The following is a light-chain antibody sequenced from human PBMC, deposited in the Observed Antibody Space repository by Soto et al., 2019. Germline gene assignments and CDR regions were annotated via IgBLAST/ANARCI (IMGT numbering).Light chain of an antibody. CDR2: AAS. CDR1: QGIRSY. Sequence: DIQLTQSPSFLSASAGDRVTITCRASQGIRSYLAWYQQKSGKAPKLLIYAASTLQSGVPSRFSGSGSGTEFTLTISSLQPEDFATYYCQQLYSFPYTFGQGTKLEIK. V-gene: IGKV1-9*01. J-gene: IGKJ2*01. CDR3: QQLYSFPYT.